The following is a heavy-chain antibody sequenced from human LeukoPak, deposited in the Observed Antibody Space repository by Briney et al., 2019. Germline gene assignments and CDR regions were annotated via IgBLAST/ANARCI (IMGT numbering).Heavy chain of an antibody. CDR3: ARDPRAVVVITTPLLDY. CDR1: GGTFSSYA. Sequence: SVKVSCKASGGTFSSYAISWVRQAPGQGLEWMGGIIPIFGTANYAQKFQGRVTMTTDTSTSTAYMELRSLRSDDTAVYYCARDPRAVVVITTPLLDYWGQGTLVTVSS. V-gene: IGHV1-69*05. D-gene: IGHD3-22*01. J-gene: IGHJ4*02. CDR2: IIPIFGTA.